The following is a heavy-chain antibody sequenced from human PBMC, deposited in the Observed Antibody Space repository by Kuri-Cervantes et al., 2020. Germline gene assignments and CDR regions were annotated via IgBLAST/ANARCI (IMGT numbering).Heavy chain of an antibody. CDR3: ARDSARLGELSFFDY. Sequence: SVKVSCKASGGTFSSYAISWVRQAPGQGLEWMGGIIPIFGTANYAQKFQGRVTITADESTSTAYMELNSLRAEDTAVYYCARDSARLGELSFFDYWGQGTLVTVSS. J-gene: IGHJ4*02. D-gene: IGHD3-16*02. CDR1: GGTFSSYA. CDR2: IIPIFGTA. V-gene: IGHV1-69*13.